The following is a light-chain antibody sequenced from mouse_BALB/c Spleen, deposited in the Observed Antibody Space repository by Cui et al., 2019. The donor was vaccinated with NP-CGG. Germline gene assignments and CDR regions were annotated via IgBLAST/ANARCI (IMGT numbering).Light chain of an antibody. J-gene: IGLJ1*01. CDR2: GTN. CDR3: ALWYSNHWV. V-gene: IGLV1*01. Sequence: QAVFTQASTLTTAPGETVTLTCRSSTGAVTTSNDANWVQEKPDHLFTGLIGGTNNRAPGVPARFSGSLIGDKAALTITGAQTEDEAIYFCALWYSNHWVFGGGTKLTVL. CDR1: TGAVTTSND.